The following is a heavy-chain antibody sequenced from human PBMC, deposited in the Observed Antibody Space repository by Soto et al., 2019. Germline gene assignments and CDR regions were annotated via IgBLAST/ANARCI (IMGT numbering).Heavy chain of an antibody. CDR3: ARPPGGQLFGGDASDI. D-gene: IGHD3-10*02. CDR2: MNPNSGNT. CDR1: GYTFTSYD. V-gene: IGHV1-8*01. J-gene: IGHJ3*02. Sequence: QVQLVQSGAEVKKPGASVKVSCKASGYTFTSYDINWVRQATGQGLEWMGWMNPNSGNTGYAQKFQGRVTMTRNTSISTAFMELSSLRSEDTAVYYCARPPGGQLFGGDASDIWGQGTMVTVSS.